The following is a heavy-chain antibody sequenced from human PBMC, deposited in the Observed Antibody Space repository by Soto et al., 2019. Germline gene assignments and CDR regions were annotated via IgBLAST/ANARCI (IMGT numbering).Heavy chain of an antibody. J-gene: IGHJ5*02. Sequence: QVQLQQWGAGLLKPSETLSLTCAVYGGSFSGYYWSWIRQPPGKGLEWIGEINHSGSTNYNPSLKSRVTISVDTSKNQFSLKLSSVTAADTAVYYCARVIAAAGTPRGWFDPWGQGTLVTVPS. CDR2: INHSGST. V-gene: IGHV4-34*01. CDR1: GGSFSGYY. CDR3: ARVIAAAGTPRGWFDP. D-gene: IGHD6-13*01.